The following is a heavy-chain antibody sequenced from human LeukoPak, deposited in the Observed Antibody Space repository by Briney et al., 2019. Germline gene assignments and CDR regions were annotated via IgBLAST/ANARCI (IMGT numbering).Heavy chain of an antibody. CDR3: ARDEKQWLGLWLY. J-gene: IGHJ4*02. D-gene: IGHD6-19*01. V-gene: IGHV3-23*01. Sequence: HPGGSLRLSCAASGFTFSSYAMSWVRQAPGKGLEWVSAISGSGGSTYYADSVKGRFTISRDNAKNSLHLQMNSLRDEDTAVYYCARDEKQWLGLWLYWGQGTLVTVSS. CDR1: GFTFSSYA. CDR2: ISGSGGST.